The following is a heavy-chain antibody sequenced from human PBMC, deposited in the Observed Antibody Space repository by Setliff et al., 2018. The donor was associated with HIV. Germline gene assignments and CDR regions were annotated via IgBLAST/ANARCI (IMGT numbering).Heavy chain of an antibody. CDR3: ARLWGLKEDTFDI. V-gene: IGHV3-7*01. CDR1: GFTFSSYW. D-gene: IGHD3-16*01. J-gene: IGHJ3*02. CDR2: IKQDGSEK. Sequence: LRLSCAASGFTFSSYWMSWVRQAPGKGLEWVANIKQDGSEKSYVDSVKGRFTISRDNAKNSLYLQMYSLRAEDTAIYYCARLWGLKEDTFDIWGQGTMVTVSS.